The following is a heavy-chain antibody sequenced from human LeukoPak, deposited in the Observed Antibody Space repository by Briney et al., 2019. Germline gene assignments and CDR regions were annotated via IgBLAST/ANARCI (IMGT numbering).Heavy chain of an antibody. J-gene: IGHJ5*02. CDR1: GFTFSSYA. CDR2: ISGSGGST. CDR3: AGNGRITMIVVVITKSNRFDP. Sequence: GGSLRLSCAASGFTFSSYAMSWVRQAPGKGLEWVSAISGSGGSTYYADSVKGRFTISRDNSKNTLYLQMNSLRAEDTAVYYCAGNGRITMIVVVITKSNRFDPWGQGTLVTVSS. D-gene: IGHD3-22*01. V-gene: IGHV3-23*01.